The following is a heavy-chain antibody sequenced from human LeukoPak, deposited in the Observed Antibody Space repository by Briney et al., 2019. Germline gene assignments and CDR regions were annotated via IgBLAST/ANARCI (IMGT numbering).Heavy chain of an antibody. CDR1: GGSFSGDY. D-gene: IGHD3-10*01. Sequence: SETLSLTCAVYGGSFSGDYWSWIRQPPGKGLEWIGEINHSGSTNYNPSLKSRVTISVDTSKNQFSLKLSPVTAADTAVYYCARETWFGELLDYYYYYLDVWGKGTTVTISS. CDR3: ARETWFGELLDYYYYYLDV. J-gene: IGHJ6*03. CDR2: INHSGST. V-gene: IGHV4-34*01.